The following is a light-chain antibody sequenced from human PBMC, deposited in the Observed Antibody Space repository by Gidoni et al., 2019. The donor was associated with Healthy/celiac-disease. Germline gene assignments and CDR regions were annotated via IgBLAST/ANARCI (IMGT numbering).Light chain of an antibody. CDR3: QQYGSSLLFT. CDR1: QSVSSSY. J-gene: IGKJ3*01. Sequence: EIVLTQSPGTLSLSPGERATLSCRASQSVSSSYLAWYQQKPGQAPRLLIYGASSRATGIPDRFSASGSGTDFTLTISSLEPEDFAVYYCQQYGSSLLFTFGPGTKVDIK. CDR2: GAS. V-gene: IGKV3-20*01.